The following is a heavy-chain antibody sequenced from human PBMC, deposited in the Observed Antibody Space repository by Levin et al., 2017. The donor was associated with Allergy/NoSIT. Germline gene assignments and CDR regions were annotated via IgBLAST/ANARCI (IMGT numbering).Heavy chain of an antibody. CDR2: IWYDGSNK. D-gene: IGHD4-17*01. Sequence: GESLKISCAASGFTFSSYGMHWVRQAPGKGLEWVAVIWYDGSNKYYADSVKGRFTISRDNSKNTLYLQMNSLRAEDTAVYYCARDPYGGAFDIWGQGTMVTVSS. J-gene: IGHJ3*02. CDR1: GFTFSSYG. CDR3: ARDPYGGAFDI. V-gene: IGHV3-33*01.